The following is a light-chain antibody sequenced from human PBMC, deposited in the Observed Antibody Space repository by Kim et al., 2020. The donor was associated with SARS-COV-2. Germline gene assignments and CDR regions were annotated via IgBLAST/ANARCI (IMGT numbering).Light chain of an antibody. V-gene: IGLV2-8*01. J-gene: IGLJ2*01. CDR1: SSDIGAYNY. Sequence: QSALTQPPSASGSLGQSVTISCTGTSSDIGAYNYVSWYQQYPGKTPKILISDVSRRPSGVPDRFSGSKSGNTASLTVSGLQAEDEADYYCTSYGGSNNLVFGGGTQLTVL. CDR3: TSYGGSNNLV. CDR2: DVS.